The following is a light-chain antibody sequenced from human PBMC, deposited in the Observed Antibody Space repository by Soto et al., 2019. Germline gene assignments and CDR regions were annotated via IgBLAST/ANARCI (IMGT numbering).Light chain of an antibody. CDR3: QRRRNWPPIT. CDR1: QSVSSY. CDR2: DAS. V-gene: IGKV3-11*01. J-gene: IGKJ5*01. Sequence: EIVLTQSPATLSLSPGERATLSCRASQSVSSYLAWYQQKPGQAPRLLIYDASNRATGIPARFRGSGSGTDFTLTIISLEPEDFAVYSCQRRRNWPPITFGQGTRLEIK.